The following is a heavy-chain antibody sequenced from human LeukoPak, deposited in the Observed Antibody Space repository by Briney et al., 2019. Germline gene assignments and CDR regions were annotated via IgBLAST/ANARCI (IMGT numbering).Heavy chain of an antibody. CDR3: SRQNDFRLDY. Sequence: GESLKISCKGSGYTFSSYWIGWVRQMPGKGLEWMGIIYPGDSDTRYSPSLQGQVTISVDTSIGTAYLQWSSLKASDTAIYYCSRQNDFRLDYWGQGALVTVSS. J-gene: IGHJ4*02. CDR2: IYPGDSDT. D-gene: IGHD3-3*01. CDR1: GYTFSSYW. V-gene: IGHV5-51*01.